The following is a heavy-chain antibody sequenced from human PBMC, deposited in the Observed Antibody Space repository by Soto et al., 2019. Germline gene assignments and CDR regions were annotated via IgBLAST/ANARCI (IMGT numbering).Heavy chain of an antibody. CDR3: ARGMTTVTTFDY. Sequence: QLQLQESGSGLVKPSQTLSLTCAVSGGSISSGGYSCNWIRQPPGKGLEWIGYISHSGSTYYNPSLKSRVTISVDRSKNQFSLRLSSVTAADTAVYYCARGMTTVTTFDYWGQGTLVTVSS. V-gene: IGHV4-30-2*01. J-gene: IGHJ4*02. CDR1: GGSISSGGYS. CDR2: ISHSGST. D-gene: IGHD4-17*01.